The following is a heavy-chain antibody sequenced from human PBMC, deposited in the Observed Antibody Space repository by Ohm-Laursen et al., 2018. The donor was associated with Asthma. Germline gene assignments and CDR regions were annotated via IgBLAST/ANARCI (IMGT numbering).Heavy chain of an antibody. CDR2: INTNTGNP. D-gene: IGHD3-10*01. CDR3: ARERIRDFDY. Sequence: SVKVSCKASGYTFTHYAMNWVRQAPGQGLEWMGWINTNTGNPTFAQGFTGRFVFSLDTSVSTAILQISSLRAEDTAVYYCARERIRDFDYWGQGTLVTVSS. V-gene: IGHV7-4-1*02. J-gene: IGHJ4*02. CDR1: GYTFTHYA.